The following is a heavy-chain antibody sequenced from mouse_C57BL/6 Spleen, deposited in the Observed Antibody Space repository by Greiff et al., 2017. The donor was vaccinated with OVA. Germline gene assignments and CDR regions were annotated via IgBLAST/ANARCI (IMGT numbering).Heavy chain of an antibody. V-gene: IGHV6-3*01. D-gene: IGHD1-1*01. CDR3: TRYYSSSPFDY. J-gene: IGHJ2*01. CDR2: ISLKSGNSAT. CDR1: GFTFSNYW. Sequence: EVMLVESGGGLVQPGGSMKLSCVASGFTFSNYWMNWVRQSPEKGLEWVAQISLKSGNSATHYAESVKGRFTISRDDSKSTVYLQMNNLRAEDTGIYYCTRYYSSSPFDYWGQGTTLTVSS.